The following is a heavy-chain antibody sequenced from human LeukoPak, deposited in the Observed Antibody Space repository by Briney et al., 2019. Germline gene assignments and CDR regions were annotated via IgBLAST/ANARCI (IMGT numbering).Heavy chain of an antibody. CDR1: GYSFNSYW. V-gene: IGHV5-51*01. Sequence: GESLKISWKGSGYSFNSYWIGWVRQVPGKGLGWMGIIYTGDSDTRYSPYFQGQVTISADNSISTAYLQWSSLTASVTAMYYCATPRTGAFDYWGQGPLVPVSS. J-gene: IGHJ4*02. CDR3: ATPRTGAFDY. CDR2: IYTGDSDT. D-gene: IGHD3/OR15-3a*01.